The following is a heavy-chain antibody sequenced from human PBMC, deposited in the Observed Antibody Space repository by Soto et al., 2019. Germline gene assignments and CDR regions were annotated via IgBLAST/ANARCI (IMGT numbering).Heavy chain of an antibody. CDR2: IFSNGST. Sequence: QLQLQESGPGLVKTSETLSLTCTVSGGSISHYHWNWIRQAPGKGMEWIGYIFSNGSTHYNPSLTSRVTISVDMSKNRLSLTLTSVNAADTAVYYCARSVYPWCQGTLITVSS. V-gene: IGHV4-59*01. CDR1: GGSISHYH. CDR3: ARSVYP. J-gene: IGHJ5*02.